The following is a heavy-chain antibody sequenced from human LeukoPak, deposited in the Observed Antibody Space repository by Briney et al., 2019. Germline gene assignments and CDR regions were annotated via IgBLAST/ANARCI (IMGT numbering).Heavy chain of an antibody. J-gene: IGHJ4*02. CDR3: AGYSSSWYD. Sequence: GGSLRLSCAASGFTFSSYWMTWVRQAPGKGLEWVGNIKRDGSEKYYVDSVKGRFTISRDNAKNSLYLQMNSLRAEDTAVYYCAGYSSSWYDWGQGTLVTVSS. CDR2: IKRDGSEK. D-gene: IGHD6-13*01. V-gene: IGHV3-7*01. CDR1: GFTFSSYW.